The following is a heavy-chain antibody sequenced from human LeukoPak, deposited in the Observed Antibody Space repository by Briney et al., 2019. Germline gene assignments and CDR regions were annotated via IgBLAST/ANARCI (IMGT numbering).Heavy chain of an antibody. D-gene: IGHD6-19*01. CDR3: AKPLAVAPYYFDY. CDR2: ISSSSYI. CDR1: GFTFSSYS. J-gene: IGHJ4*02. Sequence: GGPLRLSCAASGFTFSSYSVNWVRQAPGKGLEWVSSISSSSYIYYADSVKGRFTISRDNAKNSLYLQMNSLRAEDTAVYYCAKPLAVAPYYFDYWGQGTLVTVSS. V-gene: IGHV3-21*01.